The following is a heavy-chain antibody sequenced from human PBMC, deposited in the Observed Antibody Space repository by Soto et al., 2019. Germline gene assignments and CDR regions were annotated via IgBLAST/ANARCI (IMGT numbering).Heavy chain of an antibody. CDR1: EGACSLYA. CDR2: ISASGGHS. CDR3: ASEGLRDSTITPPSAY. Sequence: WVPLRLPNAVAEGACSLYAGSCVIQAPGKGLEWVSGISASGGHSRYADCVRGRFTISRDNSKNTLDLQMNSLIVDDTAVYYCASEGLRDSTITPPSAYWGQGTLDTVSS. J-gene: IGHJ4*02. D-gene: IGHD2-15*01. V-gene: IGHV3-23*01.